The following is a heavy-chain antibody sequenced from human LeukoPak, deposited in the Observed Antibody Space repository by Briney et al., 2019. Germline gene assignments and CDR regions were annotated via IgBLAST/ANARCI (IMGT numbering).Heavy chain of an antibody. J-gene: IGHJ4*02. V-gene: IGHV4-61*01. CDR1: GGSFSSGSYY. CDR2: IYYSGSN. Sequence: SETLSLTCTVSGGSFSSGSYYWGWLRQPPGKGLEWVGYIYYSGSNNYNPSLMSRVTIKVNTSKNQSSLKLSSATAAETSVYYCARDLSTRYDSSGYYDYWGQGNLVTVSS. CDR3: ARDLSTRYDSSGYYDY. D-gene: IGHD3-22*01.